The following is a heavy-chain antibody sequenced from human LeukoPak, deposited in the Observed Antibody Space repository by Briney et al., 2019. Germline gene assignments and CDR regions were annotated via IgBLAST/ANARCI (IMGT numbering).Heavy chain of an antibody. D-gene: IGHD6-13*01. CDR1: GYTFTSYD. CDR3: AKQQLVQSWYWFDP. Sequence: ASVKVSCRASGYTFTSYDINWVRQAPGQGLEWMGIINPSGGSTSYAQKFQGRVTMTRDTSTSTVYMELSSLRSEDTAVYYCAKQQLVQSWYWFDPWGQGTLVTVSS. CDR2: INPSGGST. V-gene: IGHV1-46*03. J-gene: IGHJ5*02.